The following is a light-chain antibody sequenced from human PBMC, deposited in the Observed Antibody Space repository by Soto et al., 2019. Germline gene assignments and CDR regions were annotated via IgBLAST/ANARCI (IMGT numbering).Light chain of an antibody. J-gene: IGKJ4*01. CDR1: QPIGSR. Sequence: IVMTQSPATLSVSPGERVTLSCRASQPIGSRLAWYQLKPGQAPRLLIFGASTRATDIPARFSGSGSGSEFTLTINSLQSEDLAVYVCQHYKTWPRIFGGGTKVEIK. V-gene: IGKV3-15*01. CDR3: QHYKTWPRI. CDR2: GAS.